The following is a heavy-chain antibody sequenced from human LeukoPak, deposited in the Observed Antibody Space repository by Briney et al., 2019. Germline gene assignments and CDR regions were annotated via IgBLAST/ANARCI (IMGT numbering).Heavy chain of an antibody. Sequence: SETLSLTCTVSGGSISSSSYYWGWIRQPPGKGLEWIGSIYYSGSTYYNPSLKSRVTISVDTSKNQFSLKLSSVTAADTAVYYCARMNCGGDCYPQGAEYFQHWGQGTLVTVSS. CDR1: GGSISSSSYY. D-gene: IGHD2-21*02. V-gene: IGHV4-39*07. J-gene: IGHJ1*01. CDR2: IYYSGST. CDR3: ARMNCGGDCYPQGAEYFQH.